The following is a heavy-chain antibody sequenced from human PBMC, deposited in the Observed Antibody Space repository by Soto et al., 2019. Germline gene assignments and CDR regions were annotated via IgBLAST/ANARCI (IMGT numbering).Heavy chain of an antibody. CDR2: INAGNGNT. J-gene: IGHJ4*02. CDR1: GYTFTSYA. V-gene: IGHV1-3*01. Sequence: QVQLVQSGAEVKKPGASVKVSCKASGYTFTSYAMHWVRQAPGQRLEWMGWINAGNGNTKYSQKFQGRVTITRDTSASTAYMELTSLRSEDTAVYYCARRSGYYYVDYWGQGTQVTTSS. CDR3: ARRSGYYYVDY. D-gene: IGHD3-3*01.